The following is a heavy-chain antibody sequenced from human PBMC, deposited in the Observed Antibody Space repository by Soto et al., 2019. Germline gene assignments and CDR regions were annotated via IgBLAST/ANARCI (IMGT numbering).Heavy chain of an antibody. CDR2: IITIFGTA. J-gene: IGHJ6*02. CDR3: AGRGYCGGDCYLKQNYYYYGIDF. D-gene: IGHD2-21*02. Sequence: SVKVSCKASGGTFSSYAISWVRQAPGQGLEWMGGIITIFGTANYAQKFQGRVTITADESTSTAYMELSSLRSEDTAVYYCAGRGYCGGDCYLKQNYYYYGIDFWGQGTTVTVSS. CDR1: GGTFSSYA. V-gene: IGHV1-69*13.